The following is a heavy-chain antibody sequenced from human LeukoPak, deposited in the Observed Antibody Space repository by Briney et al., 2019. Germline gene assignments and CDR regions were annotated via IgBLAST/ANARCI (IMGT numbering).Heavy chain of an antibody. CDR3: AKDQEMATSIDY. J-gene: IGHJ4*02. CDR2: ISGSGGST. V-gene: IGHV3-23*01. Sequence: GGSLRLSCVASGFTFSTSAMSWVRQAPGKGLEWVSVISGSGGSTYYADSVKGRFTISRDNSKNTPYLQMNSLRAEDTAVYYCAKDQEMATSIDYWGQGTLVTVSS. D-gene: IGHD5-24*01. CDR1: GFTFSTSA.